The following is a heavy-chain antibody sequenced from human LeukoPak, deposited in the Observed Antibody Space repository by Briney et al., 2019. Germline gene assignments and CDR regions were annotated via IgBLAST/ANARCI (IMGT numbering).Heavy chain of an antibody. CDR2: ISSSSSYI. D-gene: IGHD3-22*01. CDR1: GFTFSSYS. CDR3: ARVGYYDSSGYRAFDI. J-gene: IGHJ3*02. V-gene: IGHV3-21*01. Sequence: GGSLRLSCAASGFTFSSYSMNWVRQAPGKGLEWVSSISSSSSYIYYADSVKGRFTISRDNAKNSLYLQMNSLRAEYTAVYYCARVGYYDSSGYRAFDIWGQGTMVTVSS.